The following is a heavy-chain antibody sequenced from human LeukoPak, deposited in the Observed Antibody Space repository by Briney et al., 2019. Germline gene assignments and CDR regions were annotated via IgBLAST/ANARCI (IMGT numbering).Heavy chain of an antibody. J-gene: IGHJ5*02. CDR2: INTDGSST. Sequence: GGSLRLSCAPSGFTFSSYWMHWVRQAPGKGLVWVSRINTDGSSTSYADSVKGRFTISRDNAKNTLYLQMNSLRAEDTAVYYCARDIDCSSTSCYAGFYWFDPWGQGTLVTVSS. CDR1: GFTFSSYW. V-gene: IGHV3-74*01. D-gene: IGHD2-2*01. CDR3: ARDIDCSSTSCYAGFYWFDP.